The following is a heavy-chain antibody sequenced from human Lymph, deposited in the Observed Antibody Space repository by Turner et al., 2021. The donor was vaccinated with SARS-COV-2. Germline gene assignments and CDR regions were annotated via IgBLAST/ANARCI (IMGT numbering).Heavy chain of an antibody. CDR1: GHSSPTYW. J-gene: IGHJ4*02. D-gene: IGHD5-12*01. V-gene: IGHV5-51*01. CDR2: SCLVDSDT. Sequence: EVLLVQSGAEEKKPGESLKISCKGSGHSSPTYWIGWVRQMPGKGLEWMGISCLVDSDTRYNPSFQCQVTISADKSISTAYLQLSSLKASDTAMYYCSRLPIALGYSGYDFYYFDYWGQGTLVTVSS. CDR3: SRLPIALGYSGYDFYYFDY.